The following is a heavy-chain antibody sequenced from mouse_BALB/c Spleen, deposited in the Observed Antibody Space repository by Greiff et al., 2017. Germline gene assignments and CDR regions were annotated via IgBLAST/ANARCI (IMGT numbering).Heavy chain of an antibody. D-gene: IGHD1-2*01. J-gene: IGHJ2*01. CDR2: ISKGGGST. V-gene: IGHV5-12-2*01. CDR3: ARDYYGSFDY. CDR1: GFTFRSYT. Sequence: DVMLVESGGGLVQPGGSLKLSCAASGFTFRSYTMSWVRQTPEKRLEWVAYISKGGGSTYYPDTVKGRFTISRDNAKNTLYLQMSSLKSEDTAMYYCARDYYGSFDYWGQGTTLTVSS.